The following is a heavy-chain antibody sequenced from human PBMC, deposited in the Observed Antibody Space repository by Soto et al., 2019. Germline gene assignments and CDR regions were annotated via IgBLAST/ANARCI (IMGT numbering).Heavy chain of an antibody. D-gene: IGHD6-13*01. J-gene: IGHJ5*01. V-gene: IGHV3-23*01. CDR1: GFTFSNYA. CDR3: TTDWQHDS. CDR2: INTSGGNT. Sequence: EVQLLESGGGLVQPGGSLRLSCAASGFTFSNYAMTWVRQAPGKGLECVSTINTSGGNTHYADSVKGRFSVSRDNSKNTLSLQMNSLRAEDTAVYYCTTDWQHDSWGQGTVVTVS.